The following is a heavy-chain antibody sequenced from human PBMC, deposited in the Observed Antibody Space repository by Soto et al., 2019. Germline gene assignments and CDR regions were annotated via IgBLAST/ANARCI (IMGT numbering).Heavy chain of an antibody. CDR2: IYPGDSDT. V-gene: IGHV5-51*01. J-gene: IGHJ6*02. CDR1: GYSFTSYW. D-gene: IGHD3-9*01. Sequence: PGESLKISCKGCGYSFTSYWIGWVRQMPGKGLEWMGIIYPGDSDTRYSPSFQGQVTISADKSISTAYLQWSSLKASDTAMYYCARSDYDILTGPYGMDVWGQGTTVTVSS. CDR3: ARSDYDILTGPYGMDV.